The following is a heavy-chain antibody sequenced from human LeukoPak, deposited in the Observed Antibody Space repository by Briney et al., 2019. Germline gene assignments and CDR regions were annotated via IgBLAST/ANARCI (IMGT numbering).Heavy chain of an antibody. D-gene: IGHD2-21*02. V-gene: IGHV3-23*01. Sequence: ETLSLTCTVSGGSISSYYWSWVRQAPGKGLEWVSAISGSGGSTYYADSVKGRFTTSRDNSKNTLYLQMNSLRAEDTAVYYCAKAPGAYCGGDCYSLTNWGQGTLVTVSS. CDR1: GGSISSYY. CDR3: AKAPGAYCGGDCYSLTN. J-gene: IGHJ4*02. CDR2: ISGSGGST.